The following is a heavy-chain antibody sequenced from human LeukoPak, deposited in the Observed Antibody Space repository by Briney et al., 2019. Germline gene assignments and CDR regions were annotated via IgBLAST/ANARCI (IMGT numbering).Heavy chain of an antibody. CDR1: GGSFSGYY. Sequence: SETLSLTCAVYGGSFSGYYWSWIRQPPGKGLEWIGEINHSGSTNYNPSLKSRVTISVDTSKNQFSLKLSFVTAADTAVYYCASRGGLGYWGQGTLVTVSS. CDR2: INHSGST. J-gene: IGHJ4*02. D-gene: IGHD3-10*01. V-gene: IGHV4-34*01. CDR3: ASRGGLGY.